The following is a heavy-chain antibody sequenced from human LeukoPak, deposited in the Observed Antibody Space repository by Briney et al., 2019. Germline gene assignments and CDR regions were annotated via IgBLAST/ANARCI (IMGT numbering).Heavy chain of an antibody. J-gene: IGHJ5*02. CDR2: IYTSGNT. V-gene: IGHV4-4*08. CDR1: GDSINNYH. CDR3: ARGGRPKGSWNEEDCFDP. D-gene: IGHD1-1*01. Sequence: PSETLSLTCTVSGDSINNYHWSWIRQPPGKGLEWIAFIYTSGNTNYDPSLRSRVTISMDTSKNQFSLRLSSVTAADTAVYYWARGGRPKGSWNEEDCFDPWGKGTLATVSS.